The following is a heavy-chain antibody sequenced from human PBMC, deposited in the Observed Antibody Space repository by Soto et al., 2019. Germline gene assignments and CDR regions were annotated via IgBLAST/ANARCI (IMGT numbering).Heavy chain of an antibody. CDR2: ISSSGSFM. D-gene: IGHD1-7*01. CDR1: GFTFSSDS. V-gene: IGHV3-21*01. J-gene: IGHJ5*01. CDR3: ARDPPTGTTLDWFDC. Sequence: EVQLVESGGGLVKPGGSLRLSCAASGFTFSSDSMGWVRQAPGKGLEWVSSISSSGSFMNYADSVKGRFTISRDNAKNSLYLQMSSLKDEDTAVYYCARDPPTGTTLDWFDCWGQGTLVTVSS.